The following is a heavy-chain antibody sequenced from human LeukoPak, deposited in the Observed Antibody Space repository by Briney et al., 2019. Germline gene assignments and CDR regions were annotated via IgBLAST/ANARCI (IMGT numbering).Heavy chain of an antibody. CDR1: GFTFSNAW. V-gene: IGHV3-15*01. D-gene: IGHD5-18*01. CDR3: TTNLLQLDGDIDY. CDR2: IKSKTDGGTT. J-gene: IGHJ4*02. Sequence: GGSLRLSCAASGFTFSNAWMSWVRQAPGKGLEWVGRIKSKTDGGTTDYAAPVKGRFTISRDDSKNTLYLQMNSLKTEDTAVYHCTTNLLQLDGDIDYWGQGTLVTVSS.